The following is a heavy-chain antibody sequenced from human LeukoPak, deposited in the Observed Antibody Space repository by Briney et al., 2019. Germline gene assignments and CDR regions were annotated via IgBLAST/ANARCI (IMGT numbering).Heavy chain of an antibody. J-gene: IGHJ5*02. D-gene: IGHD6-19*01. Sequence: SETLSLTCTVSGGSISSYYWSWIRQPPGKGLEWIGYIYYSGSTNCNPSLKSRVTISVDTSKNQFSLKLSSVTAADTAVYYCARGRRSSGWYRTDWFDPWGQGTLVTVSS. CDR1: GGSISSYY. V-gene: IGHV4-59*01. CDR3: ARGRRSSGWYRTDWFDP. CDR2: IYYSGST.